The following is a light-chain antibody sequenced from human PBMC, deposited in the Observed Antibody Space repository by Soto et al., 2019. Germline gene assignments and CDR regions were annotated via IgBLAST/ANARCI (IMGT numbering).Light chain of an antibody. CDR1: QSGSSSY. J-gene: IGKJ2*01. Sequence: EIVLTQAPATMSLSPGERATLACGASQSGSSSYLAWYLQKPGLAPRLLIYDASSRATGIPDRFSGSGSGTDVTLTIRRLEPEDFAVYYCQQYGSYPYTFGQGTKLEI. CDR2: DAS. V-gene: IGKV3D-20*01. CDR3: QQYGSYPYT.